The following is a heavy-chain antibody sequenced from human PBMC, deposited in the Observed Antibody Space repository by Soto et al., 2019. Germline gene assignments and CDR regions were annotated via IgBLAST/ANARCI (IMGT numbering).Heavy chain of an antibody. CDR3: AISGENCSGGSCYYYYYGMDV. CDR1: GGSMSSSRYY. J-gene: IGHJ6*02. CDR2: IYYIGST. D-gene: IGHD2-15*01. Sequence: SESLSLNGTVSGGSMSSSRYYWGWIRQPPGKGLEWIGSIYYIGSTYYNPSLKSRVTISVDTSKNQFSLKLSSVTAADTAVYYCAISGENCSGGSCYYYYYGMDVWGQGTTVTVSS. V-gene: IGHV4-39*01.